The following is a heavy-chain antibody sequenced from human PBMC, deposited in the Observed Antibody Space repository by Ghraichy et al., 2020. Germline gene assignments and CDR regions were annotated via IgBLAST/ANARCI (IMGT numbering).Heavy chain of an antibody. CDR1: GFTFSSYA. Sequence: GSLRLSCAASGFTFSSYAMSWVRQAPGKGLEWVSAISGSGGSTYYADSVKGRFTISRDNSKNTLYLQMNSLRAEDTAVYYCAKTPQYNWNDYYYYMDVWGKGTTVTVSS. CDR3: AKTPQYNWNDYYYYMDV. D-gene: IGHD1-1*01. V-gene: IGHV3-23*01. J-gene: IGHJ6*03. CDR2: ISGSGGST.